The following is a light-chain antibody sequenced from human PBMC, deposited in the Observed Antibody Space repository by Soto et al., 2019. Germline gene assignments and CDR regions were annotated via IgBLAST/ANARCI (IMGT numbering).Light chain of an antibody. Sequence: QSALTQPASVSGSPGQSITISCTGSSSDIGAYNYVSWYQQHPGKAPKLMIYDLTNRPSGVSNRFSASKSGNTASLTISGLQAEDEADYYCSSYTSSSSYVFGTGTKVTVL. CDR2: DLT. CDR1: SSDIGAYNY. CDR3: SSYTSSSSYV. V-gene: IGLV2-14*03. J-gene: IGLJ1*01.